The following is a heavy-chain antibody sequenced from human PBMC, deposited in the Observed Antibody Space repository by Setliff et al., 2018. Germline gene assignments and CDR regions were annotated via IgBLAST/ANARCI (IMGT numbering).Heavy chain of an antibody. CDR1: GASISSNY. J-gene: IGHJ3*01. D-gene: IGHD2-21*02. V-gene: IGHV4-59*12. CDR3: ARLCRGVTFACDVFDV. CDR2: LYYNGTT. Sequence: PSETLSLTCSVSGASISSNYWSWIRQSPGKGLEWIGYLYYNGTTRFGPSLKSRATISIDTAKNHFSLTLSSVTAADTATFYCARLCRGVTFACDVFDVWGPGTLVTVSS.